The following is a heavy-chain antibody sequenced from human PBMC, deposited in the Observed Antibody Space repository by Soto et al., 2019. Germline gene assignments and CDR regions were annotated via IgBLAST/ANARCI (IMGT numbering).Heavy chain of an antibody. CDR1: GFTFGDYA. CDR2: IRSKAYGGTT. Sequence: GGSLRLSCTASGFTFGDYAMSWFRQAPGKGLEWVGFIRSKAYGGTTEYAASVKGRFTISRDDSKSIAYLQMNSLKTEDTAVYYCTSGSYLIHYYYYYMDVWGKGTTVTVSS. J-gene: IGHJ6*03. D-gene: IGHD3-10*01. V-gene: IGHV3-49*03. CDR3: TSGSYLIHYYYYYMDV.